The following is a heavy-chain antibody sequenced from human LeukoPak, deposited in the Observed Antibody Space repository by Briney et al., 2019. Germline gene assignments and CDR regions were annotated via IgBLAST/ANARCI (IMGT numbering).Heavy chain of an antibody. Sequence: GGPLSLFCGASGFTFSNAWMMWVRQARGKAREGGGRIKSKTDRGTPDYAAPGKRSFTISRDDSQHTAELQMNSLKADDTAVYYCTTGGDVLRYFDWYLIDAFDIWGQGTMVTVSS. V-gene: IGHV3-15*01. D-gene: IGHD3-9*01. J-gene: IGHJ3*02. CDR1: GFTFSNAW. CDR2: IKSKTDRGTP. CDR3: TTGGDVLRYFDWYLIDAFDI.